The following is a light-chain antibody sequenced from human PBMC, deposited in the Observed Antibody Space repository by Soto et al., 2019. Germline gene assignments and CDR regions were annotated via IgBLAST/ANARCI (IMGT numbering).Light chain of an antibody. J-gene: IGLJ2*01. V-gene: IGLV1-51*01. Sequence: QSVLTQPPSVSAAPGQKVTISCSGSSSNIGNNYVSWYQQLPGTAPKLLIYDNNKRPSGIPDRFSGSKSGTSATLGITGLQTGDEADYYCAAWDDRVNGVVFGGGTKLTVL. CDR3: AAWDDRVNGVV. CDR1: SSNIGNNY. CDR2: DNN.